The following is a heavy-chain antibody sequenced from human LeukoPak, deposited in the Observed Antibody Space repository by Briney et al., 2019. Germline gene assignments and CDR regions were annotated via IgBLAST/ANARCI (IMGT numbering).Heavy chain of an antibody. V-gene: IGHV3-48*01. J-gene: IGHJ4*02. Sequence: PGGSLRLSCAASGFTFSTYSMNWVRQAPGKGLEWVSYISSSSSTIYYADSVKGRFTISRDNAKNSLYLQMNSLRAEDTALYYCARGVVGTNRPGPFDYWGQGTLVTVSS. CDR1: GFTFSTYS. CDR2: ISSSSSTI. D-gene: IGHD1-26*01. CDR3: ARGVVGTNRPGPFDY.